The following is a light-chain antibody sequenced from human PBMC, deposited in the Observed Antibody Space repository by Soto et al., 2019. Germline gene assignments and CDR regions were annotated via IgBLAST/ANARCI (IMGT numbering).Light chain of an antibody. V-gene: IGLV2-23*02. CDR1: SSDVGGYDL. CDR2: EVT. Sequence: QSVLTQPASVPGSPGQSSTISCTGTSSDVGGYDLVSWFHLHPAKAPRLMIYEVTKRPSGVSDRFSGYKSGNTASLTISGVQSEDYFNYYCSSYAGTFRIVVFGGGTKVTVL. J-gene: IGLJ2*01. CDR3: SSYAGTFRIVV.